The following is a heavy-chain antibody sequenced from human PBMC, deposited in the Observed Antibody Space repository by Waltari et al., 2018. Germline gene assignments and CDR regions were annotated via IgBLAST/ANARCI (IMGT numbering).Heavy chain of an antibody. Sequence: QVQLVESGGGVVQPGRSLRLSCAASGFTFSSYGMHWVRQAQGRGREGVEVISYAGSNRYYADSVKGRFTIYRDNSKNTLYLQMNSLRAEDTAVYYCAKDPGGIFGYYYYGMDVWGQGTTVTVSS. V-gene: IGHV3-30*18. CDR1: GFTFSSYG. J-gene: IGHJ6*02. CDR3: AKDPGGIFGYYYYGMDV. D-gene: IGHD3-3*01. CDR2: ISYAGSNR.